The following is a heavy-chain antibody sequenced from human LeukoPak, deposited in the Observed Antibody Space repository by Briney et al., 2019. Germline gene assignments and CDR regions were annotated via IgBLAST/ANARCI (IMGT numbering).Heavy chain of an antibody. J-gene: IGHJ4*02. CDR1: GFTFSSYG. CDR3: AVFCTSCPYYFDY. V-gene: IGHV3-30*03. D-gene: IGHD2-2*01. Sequence: GGSLRLSCAASGFTFSSYGMHWVRQAPGKGLEWVAVISHDGSNKYYADSVKGRFTISRDNSKNTLYLQMNSLRAEDTAVYYCAVFCTSCPYYFDYWGQGTLVTVSS. CDR2: ISHDGSNK.